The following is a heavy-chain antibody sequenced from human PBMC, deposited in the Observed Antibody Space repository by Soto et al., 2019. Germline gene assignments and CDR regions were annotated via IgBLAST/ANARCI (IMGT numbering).Heavy chain of an antibody. V-gene: IGHV3-74*01. CDR2: INEDGRII. Sequence: GGSLRLSCAASGFTFRSYWMHWVRQVQGKGLVWVSRINEDGRIINYADSVKGRFTVSRDNAKNSLYVQMNSLRAEDTAVYYCARDPQQRLADSYYYGMDVWGQGTTVTVSS. CDR1: GFTFRSYW. CDR3: ARDPQQRLADSYYYGMDV. D-gene: IGHD6-25*01. J-gene: IGHJ6*02.